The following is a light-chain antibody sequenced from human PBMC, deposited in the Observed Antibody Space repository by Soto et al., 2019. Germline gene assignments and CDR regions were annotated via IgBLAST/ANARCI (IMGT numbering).Light chain of an antibody. CDR3: QHYSVFPLT. CDR1: ESISSW. J-gene: IGKJ4*01. Sequence: DIQMTQFPSTLSASVGDRVTITCRASESISSWLAWYQQKPGKAPKILIYKASTLQSGVPSRFTGSGSVTEFTLTIRSLQTDDFATYYCQHYSVFPLTVGGGTKVEIK. V-gene: IGKV1-5*03. CDR2: KAS.